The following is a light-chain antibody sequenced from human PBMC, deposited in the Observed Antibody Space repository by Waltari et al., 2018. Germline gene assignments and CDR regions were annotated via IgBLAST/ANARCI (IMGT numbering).Light chain of an antibody. V-gene: IGKV4-1*01. CDR2: RAA. Sequence: DIVVTQSPASLTVSLGATATISCKSSQSLLSTSDHRNHLAWYQQKPGQPPNLLIYRAASRESGVPDRFSAYGSGTDFTLTISSLQAEDVAVYYCQQYINPPYTFGQGTKLQI. J-gene: IGKJ2*01. CDR3: QQYINPPYT. CDR1: QSLLSTSDHRNH.